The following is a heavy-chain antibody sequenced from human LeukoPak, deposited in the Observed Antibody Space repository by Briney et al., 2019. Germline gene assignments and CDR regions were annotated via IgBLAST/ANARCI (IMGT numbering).Heavy chain of an antibody. CDR2: ISGSGGST. V-gene: IGHV3-23*01. CDR1: GFTFSSYA. J-gene: IGHJ4*02. CDR3: AKRGYYYDSSGYCFEY. Sequence: GGSLRLSCAASGFTFSSYAMSWVRQAPGKGLEWVSAISGSGGSTYYADSVKGRFTISRDNSKNTLYLQMNSLRAEDTAVYYCAKRGYYYDSSGYCFEYWGQGTLGTVSS. D-gene: IGHD3-22*01.